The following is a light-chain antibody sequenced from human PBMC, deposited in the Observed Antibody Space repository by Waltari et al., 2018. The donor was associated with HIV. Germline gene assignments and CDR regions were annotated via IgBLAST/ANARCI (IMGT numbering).Light chain of an antibody. CDR2: RAS. Sequence: EIVIPQSTPTLPVSPGQSLTLSCRASQTIRSNLAWYQQKPGQAPRPLIYRASSRATGIPARFSGSGSETEFTLTISSLQSEDFALYYCQQYNIFPLTFGAGTKVEIK. CDR3: QQYNIFPLT. V-gene: IGKV3-15*01. CDR1: QTIRSN. J-gene: IGKJ4*01.